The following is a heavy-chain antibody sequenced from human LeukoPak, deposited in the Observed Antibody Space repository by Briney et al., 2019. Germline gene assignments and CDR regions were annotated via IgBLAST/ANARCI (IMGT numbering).Heavy chain of an antibody. D-gene: IGHD2-2*01. CDR2: VSSSGANT. V-gene: IGHV1-46*03. CDR1: GYMFTSYN. Sequence: ASVKVSCKASGYMFTSYNMQWVRQAPGQGLEWMGMVSSSGANTKYAQKFRGGVTMTSDTSTSTVYMELSSLISDNTAVYYCARDQHYATDYWGQGTLVTVCS. J-gene: IGHJ4*02. CDR3: ARDQHYATDY.